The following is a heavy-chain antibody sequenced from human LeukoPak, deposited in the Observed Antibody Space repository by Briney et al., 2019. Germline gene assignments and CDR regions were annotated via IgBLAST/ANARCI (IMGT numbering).Heavy chain of an antibody. CDR1: GYTFTSYG. D-gene: IGHD5-12*01. V-gene: IGHV1-18*01. Sequence: GASVKVSCKASGYTFTSYGINWVRQAPGQGLEWMGWISAYNGNTHYAQKLQGRVTMTTDTSTSTVYMELRSLRSDDTAVYYCAREGQPSGYDGFDYWGQGTLVTVSS. CDR3: AREGQPSGYDGFDY. CDR2: ISAYNGNT. J-gene: IGHJ4*02.